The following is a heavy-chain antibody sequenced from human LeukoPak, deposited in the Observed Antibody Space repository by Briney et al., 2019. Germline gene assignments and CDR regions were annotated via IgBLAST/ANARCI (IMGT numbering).Heavy chain of an antibody. Sequence: ASVKVSCKASGYTFTGYYMHWVRQAPGQGLEWMGWINPISGGTNYAQKFQAWVTMTRDTSISTAYMELSRLRSDDTAVYYCARGSPATYDSSGYLLDYWGQGTLVTVSS. J-gene: IGHJ4*02. CDR3: ARGSPATYDSSGYLLDY. CDR1: GYTFTGYY. CDR2: INPISGGT. V-gene: IGHV1-2*04. D-gene: IGHD3-22*01.